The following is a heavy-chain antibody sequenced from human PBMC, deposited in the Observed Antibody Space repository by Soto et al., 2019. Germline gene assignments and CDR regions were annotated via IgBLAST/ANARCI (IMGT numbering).Heavy chain of an antibody. V-gene: IGHV4-31*03. CDR2: IYYSGST. D-gene: IGHD3-16*01. CDR1: GGSISSGGYY. CDR3: ARGFMLGRSSSH. Sequence: PSETLSLTCTVSGGSISSGGYYWIWIRQHPGKGLEWIGYIYYSGSTYYNPSLKSRVTISVDTSKNQFSLKLSSVTAADTAVYYCARGFMLGRSSSHWGQGTLVTVSS. J-gene: IGHJ4*02.